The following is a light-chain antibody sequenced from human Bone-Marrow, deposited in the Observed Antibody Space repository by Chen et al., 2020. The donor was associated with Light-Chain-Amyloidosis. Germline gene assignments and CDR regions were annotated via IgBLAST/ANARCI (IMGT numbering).Light chain of an antibody. CDR3: QVLDRSSDRPV. J-gene: IGLJ3*02. CDR1: NIGSTS. CDR2: DDS. V-gene: IGLV3-21*02. Sequence: SYVLTQPSSVSVAPGQTATIACGGNNIGSTSVHWYQQTPGQAPLLVVYDDSDRPSGIPERLSGSNSGNPPTLTISRVEAGDEADNYCQVLDRSSDRPVFGGGTKLTVL.